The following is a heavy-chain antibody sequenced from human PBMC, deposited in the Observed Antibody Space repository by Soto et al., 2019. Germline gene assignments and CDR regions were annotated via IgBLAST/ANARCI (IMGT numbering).Heavy chain of an antibody. Sequence: SETLSLTCTVSGGSISSYYWSWIRQPPGKGLEWIGYIYYSGSTNYNPSLKSRVTISVDTSKNQFSLKLSSVTAADTAVYYCARGXAVARGVSYYYYYGMDVWGQGTTVTVSS. CDR2: IYYSGST. CDR1: GGSISSYY. CDR3: ARGXAVARGVSYYYYYGMDV. V-gene: IGHV4-59*01. D-gene: IGHD3-16*01. J-gene: IGHJ6*02.